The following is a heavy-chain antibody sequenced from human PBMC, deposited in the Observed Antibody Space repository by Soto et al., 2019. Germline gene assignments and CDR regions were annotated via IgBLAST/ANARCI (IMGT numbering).Heavy chain of an antibody. CDR1: GYTFTGYY. J-gene: IGHJ3*02. D-gene: IGHD1-7*01. CDR3: ARALNWNYDAFDI. V-gene: IGHV1-2*04. Sequence: ASVKVSCKASGYTFTGYYMHWVRQAPGQGLEWMGWINPNSGGTNYAQKFQGWVTMTRDTYISTAYMELSRLRSDDTVVYYCARALNWNYDAFDIWGQGTMVTVSS. CDR2: INPNSGGT.